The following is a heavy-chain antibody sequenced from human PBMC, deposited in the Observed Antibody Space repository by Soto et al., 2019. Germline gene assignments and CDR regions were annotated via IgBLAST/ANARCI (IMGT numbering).Heavy chain of an antibody. CDR2: ISSSSSTI. V-gene: IGHV3-48*01. D-gene: IGHD2-15*01. CDR3: ARDLGYCSGGSCYNPPY. J-gene: IGHJ4*02. CDR1: GFTFSSYS. Sequence: GGSLRLSCAASGFTFSSYSMNWVRQAPGKGLEWVSYISSSSSTIYYADSVKGRFTISRDNAKNSLYLQMNSLRAEDTAVYYCARDLGYCSGGSCYNPPYWGQGTLVTVSS.